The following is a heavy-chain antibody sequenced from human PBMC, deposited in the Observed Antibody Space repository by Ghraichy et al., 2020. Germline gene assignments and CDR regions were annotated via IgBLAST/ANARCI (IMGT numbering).Heavy chain of an antibody. CDR2: IFNSGST. CDR1: DDSVSGNIYY. V-gene: IGHV4-61*01. D-gene: IGHD2-15*01. Sequence: SETLSLTCTVSDDSVSGNIYYWSWIRQPPGKGLEWLGYIFNSGSTSYNPTLKSRVTISMYTSKRQFSLKVTSVTAADTAVYYCARGSQTPDFGDWGPGTLVTVSS. CDR3: ARGSQTPDFGD. J-gene: IGHJ4*02.